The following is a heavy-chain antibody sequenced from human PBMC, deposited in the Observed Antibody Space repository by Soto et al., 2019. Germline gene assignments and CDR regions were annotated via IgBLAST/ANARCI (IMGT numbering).Heavy chain of an antibody. Sequence: PPVVNPSLTLLLISLSSGFSPSTPRVCVGRLLQLLGKALELLAFIYWDDDKRYSPSVKSRVTITKDTSKNQVVLTMTNMDPVDTAKYYCAHRRGSSVNAFDIRGQGTMVTVSS. D-gene: IGHD2-2*01. V-gene: IGHV2-5*02. CDR2: IYWDDDK. CDR3: AHRRGSSVNAFDI. CDR1: GFSPSTPRVC. J-gene: IGHJ3*02.